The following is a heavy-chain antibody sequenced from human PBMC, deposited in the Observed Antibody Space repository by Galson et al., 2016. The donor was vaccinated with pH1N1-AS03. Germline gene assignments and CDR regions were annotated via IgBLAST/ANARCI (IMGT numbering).Heavy chain of an antibody. D-gene: IGHD2-15*01. CDR1: GFTFSKTG. CDR3: VTDGTFGSTIEH. CDR2: TDEGGSHP. J-gene: IGHJ4*02. Sequence: SLRLSCAASGFTFSKTGMNWVRQAPGKGPEWVSSTDEGGSHPYSADSLQGRFTVSRNNTKNSLFLHMNSLRAEDTAVYYCVTDGTFGSTIEHWGQGTLVTVSS. V-gene: IGHV3-21*01.